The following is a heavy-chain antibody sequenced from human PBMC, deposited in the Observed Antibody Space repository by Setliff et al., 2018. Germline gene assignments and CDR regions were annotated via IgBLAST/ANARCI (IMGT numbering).Heavy chain of an antibody. CDR3: SRLVRFCTKTVCQRLSGDDC. CDR1: GYAFSDYG. CDR2: ISPHTGNT. Sequence: ASVKVSCKASGYAFSDYGVTWVRQAPGQGLEWVGWISPHTGNTYYAPNFEGXXXLTTXXXXXXXXXXXXXXXXXDTXVYYCSRLVRFCTKTVCQRLSGDDCWGQGTLVTVSS. D-gene: IGHD3-10*01. V-gene: IGHV1-18*01. J-gene: IGHJ4*02.